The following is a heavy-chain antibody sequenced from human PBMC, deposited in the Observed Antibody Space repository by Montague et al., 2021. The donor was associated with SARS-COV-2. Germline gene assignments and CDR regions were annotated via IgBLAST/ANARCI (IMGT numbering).Heavy chain of an antibody. D-gene: IGHD6-19*01. V-gene: IGHV4-39*01. J-gene: IGHJ5*02. Sequence: SETLSLTCTVSGGSISSSSYYWGWIRQSPGKGLEWIGSIFYRGNTHYNASLKSRVTVSVDTSKNQFSLNLTSVTAADTALYYCARLTTSGSIAWGQGTLVTVSS. CDR2: IFYRGNT. CDR3: ARLTTSGSIA. CDR1: GGSISSSSYY.